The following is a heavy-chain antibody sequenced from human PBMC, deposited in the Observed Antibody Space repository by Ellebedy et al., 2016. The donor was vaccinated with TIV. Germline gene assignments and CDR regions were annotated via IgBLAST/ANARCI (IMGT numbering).Heavy chain of an antibody. J-gene: IGHJ3*02. CDR3: AREDAFDI. CDR2: VNPNSGDT. Sequence: AASVKLSCKASGYTFTKYNINWVRQSTGQGLEWMGWVNPNSGDTDYAQKFRDRVTMTRDTSTNTAYLELSSLRSEDTAVYYCAREDAFDIWGQGTMVTVSS. V-gene: IGHV1-8*01. CDR1: GYTFTKYN.